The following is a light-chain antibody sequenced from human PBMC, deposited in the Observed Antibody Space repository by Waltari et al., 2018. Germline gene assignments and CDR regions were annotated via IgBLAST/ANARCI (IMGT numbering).Light chain of an antibody. V-gene: IGKV3-20*01. CDR3: QQYGTSPPVIT. CDR2: GAS. CDR1: QTVSSRF. J-gene: IGKJ5*01. Sequence: IVLTQSPATLSLSPGERATLSCRASQTVSSRFLAWYQRKPGQAPRLLIYGASSRATGIPDRFSGSWSGTDFTLTISRLEPEDFAVYYCQQYGTSPPVITFGQGTRLEI.